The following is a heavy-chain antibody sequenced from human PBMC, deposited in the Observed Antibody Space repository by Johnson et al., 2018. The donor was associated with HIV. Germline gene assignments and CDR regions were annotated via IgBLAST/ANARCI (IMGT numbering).Heavy chain of an antibody. CDR2: ISSSGSPI. Sequence: EVQLVESGGGVVQPGRSLRFSCAASGFTVSSNYMNWVRQAPGKGLEWLSYISSSGSPIYYADSVKGRFTLSRDNAKNSLYLQMNSLRAEDTAVYYCASQGAPAFDIWGQGTMVTVSS. CDR1: GFTVSSNY. CDR3: ASQGAPAFDI. J-gene: IGHJ3*02. V-gene: IGHV3-48*04.